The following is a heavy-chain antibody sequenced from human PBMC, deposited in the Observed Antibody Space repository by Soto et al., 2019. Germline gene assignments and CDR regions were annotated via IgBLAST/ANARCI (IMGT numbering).Heavy chain of an antibody. CDR1: GGSISSSNSY. D-gene: IGHD1-26*01. J-gene: IGHJ4*02. V-gene: IGHV4-39*01. Sequence: SETLSLTCTVSGGSISSSNSYWGWIRQPPGKGLEWIGSIYHGGNTYYNPSLESRVTISVDTSRNQFSRRLSSVTAADTAAYYFARQEYYSGICYYFDCCGQGILVTVSS. CDR2: IYHGGNT. CDR3: ARQEYYSGICYYFDC.